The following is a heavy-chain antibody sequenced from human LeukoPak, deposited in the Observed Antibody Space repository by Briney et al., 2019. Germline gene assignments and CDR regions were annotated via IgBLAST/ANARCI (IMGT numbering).Heavy chain of an antibody. V-gene: IGHV4-34*01. CDR1: GGSFSGYY. D-gene: IGHD6-19*01. Sequence: SETLSLTCAVYGGSFSGYYWSWIRQPPGKGLEWIGEINHSGSTNYNPSLKSRVTISVDTSKSQFSLKLSSVTAADTAVYYCARATEFRGWYPPYYYYYGMDVWGQGTTVTVSS. CDR2: INHSGST. J-gene: IGHJ6*02. CDR3: ARATEFRGWYPPYYYYYGMDV.